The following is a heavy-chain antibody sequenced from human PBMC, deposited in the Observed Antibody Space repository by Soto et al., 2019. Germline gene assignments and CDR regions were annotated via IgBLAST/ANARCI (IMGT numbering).Heavy chain of an antibody. CDR3: ARGRYYGSGTPIKYFDL. Sequence: QVQLQESGPGLVKPSETLSLTCTVSGGSISPYFWSWIRQPPGKGLEWIGYIFYSGSTNYNHALTRRVTISVDTSKNQSSLKLSSVTAADTAVYYCARGRYYGSGTPIKYFDLWGRGTLVTVSS. V-gene: IGHV4-59*01. J-gene: IGHJ2*01. D-gene: IGHD3-10*01. CDR2: IFYSGST. CDR1: GGSISPYF.